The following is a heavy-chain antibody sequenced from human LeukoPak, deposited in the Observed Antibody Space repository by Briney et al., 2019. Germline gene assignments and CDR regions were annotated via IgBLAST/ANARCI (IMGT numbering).Heavy chain of an antibody. V-gene: IGHV4-34*01. Sequence: SETLSLTCAVYGGSFSGYYWSWIRQPPGKGLEWIGEINHSGSTNYNPSLKSRVTISVDTSKNQFSLKLSSVTATDTAVYYCARGRSPYGLWGQGTLVTVSS. CDR2: INHSGST. CDR3: ARGRSPYGL. J-gene: IGHJ4*02. D-gene: IGHD4-17*01. CDR1: GGSFSGYY.